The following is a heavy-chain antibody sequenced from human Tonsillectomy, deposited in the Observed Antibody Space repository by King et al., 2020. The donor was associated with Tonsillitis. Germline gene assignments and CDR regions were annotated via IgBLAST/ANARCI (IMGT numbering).Heavy chain of an antibody. Sequence: VQLQESGPGLVKPSETLSLTCTVSGGSVRSDGFYWSWIRQPPGKGLDWIGYIHYSGTTNYNPSFKSRVTMSLDTSKNQFSLKVTSLSATDTAIYYCAREEATAVYWYFDLWGRGTLVSVSS. CDR3: AREEATAVYWYFDL. CDR1: GGSVRSDGFY. V-gene: IGHV4-61*08. D-gene: IGHD6-25*01. J-gene: IGHJ2*01. CDR2: IHYSGTT.